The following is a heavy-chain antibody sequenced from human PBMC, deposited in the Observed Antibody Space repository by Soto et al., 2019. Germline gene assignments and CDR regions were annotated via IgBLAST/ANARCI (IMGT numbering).Heavy chain of an antibody. CDR1: GGSFSGYY. CDR2: INHSGVT. V-gene: IGHV4-34*01. D-gene: IGHD2-15*01. CDR3: ARQCRGVTCHWFVP. J-gene: IGHJ5*02. Sequence: LSETLSLTCAVYGGSFSGYYWSWIRQPPGKGLEWIGEINHSGVTNYKPSLKRRVTISVDTSKNQFSLTLTSVTAADTAVYYCARQCRGVTCHWFVPWGQGTLVTVSS.